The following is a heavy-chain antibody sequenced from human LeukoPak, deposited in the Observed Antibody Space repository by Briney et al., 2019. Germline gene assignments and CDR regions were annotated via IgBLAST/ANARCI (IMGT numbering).Heavy chain of an antibody. CDR2: ISYDGSNK. V-gene: IGHV3-30*03. J-gene: IGHJ4*02. Sequence: PGGSLRLSCAASGFTFSSYGMHWVRQAPGKGLEWVAVISYDGSNKYYADSVKGRFTISRDNSKNTLYLQMNSLRAEDTAVYYFARERWDYWGQGTLVTVSS. CDR1: GFTFSSYG. CDR3: ARERWDY. D-gene: IGHD4-23*01.